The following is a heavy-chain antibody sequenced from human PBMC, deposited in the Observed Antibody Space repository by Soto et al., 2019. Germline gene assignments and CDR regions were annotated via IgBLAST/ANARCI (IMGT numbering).Heavy chain of an antibody. V-gene: IGHV1-69*06. Sequence: QVQLVQSGAEVKKPGSSVKVSCKASGGTFSSYAISWVRQAPGQGLEWMGGIIPIFGTANYAQKFQGRVTIPAYKPTGRAYRALGTVSSEDTAVYYCAWGGGPRIAAPPPHHPGATAVGVKGTT. CDR1: GGTFSSYA. J-gene: IGHJ6*03. CDR2: IIPIFGTA. CDR3: AWGGGPRIAAPPPHHPGATAV. D-gene: IGHD6-25*01.